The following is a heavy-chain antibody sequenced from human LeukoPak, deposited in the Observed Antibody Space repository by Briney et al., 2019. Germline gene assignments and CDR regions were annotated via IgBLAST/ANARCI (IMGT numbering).Heavy chain of an antibody. D-gene: IGHD3-22*01. CDR1: GGSISSYY. J-gene: IGHJ3*02. V-gene: IGHV4-4*07. CDR2: IYTSGST. Sequence: SETLSLTCTVSGGSISSYYWSWIRQPAGKGLEWIGRIYTSGSTNYNPSLKSRVTMSVDTSKNQFSLKLSSVTAADTAVYYCASPSSGYYQDAFDIWGQGTMVTVSS. CDR3: ASPSSGYYQDAFDI.